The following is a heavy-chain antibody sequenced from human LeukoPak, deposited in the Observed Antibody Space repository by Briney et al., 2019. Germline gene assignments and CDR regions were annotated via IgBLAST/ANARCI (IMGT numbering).Heavy chain of an antibody. D-gene: IGHD3-22*01. Sequence: SGPTLVNPTQPLTLTCTFSVFSLNTRGVGVGWIRQPPGRALEWLALIYWDDDRRYSPSPKSRLTITKDTSKNQVVLTMTNMDPVDTATYFCAHRKNYYDSSVFDNWGQGTLVTVSS. CDR3: AHRKNYYDSSVFDN. J-gene: IGHJ4*02. V-gene: IGHV2-5*02. CDR1: VFSLNTRGVG. CDR2: IYWDDDR.